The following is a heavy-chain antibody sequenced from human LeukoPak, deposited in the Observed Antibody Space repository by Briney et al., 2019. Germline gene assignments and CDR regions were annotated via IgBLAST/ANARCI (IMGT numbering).Heavy chain of an antibody. D-gene: IGHD6-6*01. CDR1: GGSIRSYY. CDR2: ISGGGGNT. CDR3: AKDKYSSSSIFDY. V-gene: IGHV3-23*01. Sequence: PSETLSLTCTVSGGSIRSYYWSWIRQPPGKGLEWVSVISGGGGNTYYADSVKGRFTISRDNSKNTLYLQMNSLRAEDTAVYYCAKDKYSSSSIFDYWGQGTLVTVSS. J-gene: IGHJ4*02.